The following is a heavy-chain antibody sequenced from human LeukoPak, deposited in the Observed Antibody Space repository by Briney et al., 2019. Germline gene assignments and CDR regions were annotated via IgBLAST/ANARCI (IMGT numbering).Heavy chain of an antibody. CDR1: GFTCSSYS. Sequence: GGSLRLSCAASGFTCSSYSMNWVRQAPGKGLEWVSSISSSSSYIYYADSVKGRFTISRDNAKNSLYLQMNSLRAEDTAVYYCASLTGDYYDSSGYNGFDYWGQGTLVTVSS. V-gene: IGHV3-21*01. D-gene: IGHD3-22*01. J-gene: IGHJ4*02. CDR2: ISSSSSYI. CDR3: ASLTGDYYDSSGYNGFDY.